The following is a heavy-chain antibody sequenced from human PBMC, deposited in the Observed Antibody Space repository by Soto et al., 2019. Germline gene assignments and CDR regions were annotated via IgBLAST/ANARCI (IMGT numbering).Heavy chain of an antibody. V-gene: IGHV1-3*01. CDR2: INAGNGNT. Sequence: ASVKVSCKASGYTFTSYAMHWVRLAPGQRLEWMGWINAGNGNTKYSQKFQGRVTITRDTSASTAYMELSSLRSEDTAVYYCARARGGWLVNPYYYGMDVWGQGTTVTVSS. D-gene: IGHD6-19*01. CDR3: ARARGGWLVNPYYYGMDV. J-gene: IGHJ6*02. CDR1: GYTFTSYA.